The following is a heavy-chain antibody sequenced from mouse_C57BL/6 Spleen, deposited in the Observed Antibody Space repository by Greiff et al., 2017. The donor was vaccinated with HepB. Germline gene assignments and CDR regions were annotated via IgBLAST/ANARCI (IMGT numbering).Heavy chain of an antibody. D-gene: IGHD2-4*01. J-gene: IGHJ1*03. Sequence: EVKLMESGAELVKPGASVKLSCTASGFTFNDYYMHWVKQRPEQGLEWIGRIDPGDGETKYAPKFQGKATITADTSSNTAYLQLSSLTSEDTAVYYCASELRRWYFDVWGTGTTVTVSS. CDR1: GFTFNDYY. V-gene: IGHV14-2*01. CDR3: ASELRRWYFDV. CDR2: IDPGDGET.